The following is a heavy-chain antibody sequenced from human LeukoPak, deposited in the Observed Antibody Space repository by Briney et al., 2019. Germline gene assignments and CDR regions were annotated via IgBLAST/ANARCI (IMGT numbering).Heavy chain of an antibody. Sequence: GGSPRLSCAASGFTFSSYWMSWVRLAPGKGLERVANIKQDGSEKYYVDSVKGRFTISRDNAKNSLYLQMNSLRDEDTAVYYCARVRRDRLLYFDYWGQGTLVTVSS. CDR1: GFTFSSYW. CDR2: IKQDGSEK. CDR3: ARVRRDRLLYFDY. J-gene: IGHJ4*02. D-gene: IGHD5-12*01. V-gene: IGHV3-7*01.